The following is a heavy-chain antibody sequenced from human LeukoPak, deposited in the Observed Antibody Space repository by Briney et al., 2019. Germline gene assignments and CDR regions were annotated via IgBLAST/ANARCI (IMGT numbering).Heavy chain of an antibody. CDR2: IYRSGST. CDR1: GYSISSGYY. D-gene: IGHD6-25*01. V-gene: IGHV4-38-2*02. Sequence: SETLSLTCTVSGYSISSGYYWGWIRQPPGKGLEWIGSIYRSGSTSNNPSLKSRVTISIDTSKNQFSLNLISMTAADTAVYYCARATGIAAAGIVDAFDVWGQGTMVTVSS. J-gene: IGHJ3*01. CDR3: ARATGIAAAGIVDAFDV.